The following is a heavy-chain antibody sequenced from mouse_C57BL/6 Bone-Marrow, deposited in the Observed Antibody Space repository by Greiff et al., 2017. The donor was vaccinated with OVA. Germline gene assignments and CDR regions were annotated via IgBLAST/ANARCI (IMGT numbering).Heavy chain of an antibody. J-gene: IGHJ2*01. CDR3: ARGDYYDSGPYFDY. CDR2: IYWDDDT. CDR1: GFSLSTSGMG. Sequence: QVTLKVCGPGILQSSQTLSLTCSFSGFSLSTSGMGVSWIRQPSGKGLEWLAHIYWDDDTRYNPSLKSRLTISKDTSRNQVFLKITSVDTADTATYYSARGDYYDSGPYFDYWGQGTTLTVSS. D-gene: IGHD1-1*01. V-gene: IGHV8-12*01.